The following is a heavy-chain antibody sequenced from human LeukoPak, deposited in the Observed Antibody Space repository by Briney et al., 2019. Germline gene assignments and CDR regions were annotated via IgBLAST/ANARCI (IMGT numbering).Heavy chain of an antibody. D-gene: IGHD6-19*01. V-gene: IGHV3-53*01. CDR2: IYSGGST. J-gene: IGHJ1*01. CDR1: GFTVSSNY. CDR3: ASSGWHAEYFQH. Sequence: GGSLRLSCAASGFTVSSNYMSWVRQAPGKGLEWVSVIYSGGSTYYADSVKGRFTISRDNSKNTLHLQMNSLRAEDTAVYYCASSGWHAEYFQHWGQGTLVTVSS.